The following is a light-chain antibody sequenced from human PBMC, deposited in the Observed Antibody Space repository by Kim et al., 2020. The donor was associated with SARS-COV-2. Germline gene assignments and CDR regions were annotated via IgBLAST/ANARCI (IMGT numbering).Light chain of an antibody. CDR3: QQSASSPLT. Sequence: EIVLTQSPGTLSLSPGDRATLSCRASQSISSSYLAWYQQKPGQAPRLLIYATFSRAAGIPDRFSGSASGTDFTLTISRLEPEDFAVYYCQQSASSPLTFGGGTRVEVK. V-gene: IGKV3-20*01. CDR1: QSISSSY. CDR2: ATF. J-gene: IGKJ4*01.